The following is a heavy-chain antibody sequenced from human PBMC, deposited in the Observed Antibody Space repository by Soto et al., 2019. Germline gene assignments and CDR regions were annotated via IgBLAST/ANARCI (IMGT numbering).Heavy chain of an antibody. Sequence: SETLSLTCAVYGGSFSGYYWSWIRQPPGKGLEWIGEINHSGSTNYNPSLKSRVTISVDTSKNQFSLKLSSVTAADTAVYYCARETPYCGGDCYSFYFDYWGQGTLVTVSS. V-gene: IGHV4-34*01. D-gene: IGHD2-21*02. CDR1: GGSFSGYY. CDR2: INHSGST. CDR3: ARETPYCGGDCYSFYFDY. J-gene: IGHJ4*02.